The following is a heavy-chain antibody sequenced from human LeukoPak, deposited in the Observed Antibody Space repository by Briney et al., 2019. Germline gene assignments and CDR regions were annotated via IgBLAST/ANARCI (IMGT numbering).Heavy chain of an antibody. V-gene: IGHV3-48*02. Sequence: GGSLRLSCAASGFTFSIHGMNWVRQTPGKGLEWASYIINSGGTIYYADSVQGRFTISRDNAKNSLYLQMNSLRDEDTAVYYCARVGRGLYSMDVWGQGTTVTVSS. CDR3: ARVGRGLYSMDV. CDR2: IINSGGTI. J-gene: IGHJ6*02. D-gene: IGHD3-10*01. CDR1: GFTFSIHG.